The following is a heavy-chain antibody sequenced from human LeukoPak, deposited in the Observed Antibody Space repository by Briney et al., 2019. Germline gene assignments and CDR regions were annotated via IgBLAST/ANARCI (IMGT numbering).Heavy chain of an antibody. J-gene: IGHJ4*02. CDR3: ARDLDYYDSSGYY. V-gene: IGHV1-2*02. D-gene: IGHD3-22*01. CDR1: GYTFTDYY. CDR2: INPNSGGT. Sequence: ASVKVSCKASGYTFTDYYMHWVRQAPGQGLEWMGWINPNSGGTNYAQKFQGRVTMTRDTSISTAYMELSRLRSDDTAVYYCARDLDYYDSSGYYWGQGTLVTVSS.